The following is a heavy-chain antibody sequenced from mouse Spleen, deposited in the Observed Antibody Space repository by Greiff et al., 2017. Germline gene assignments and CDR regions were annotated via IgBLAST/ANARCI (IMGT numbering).Heavy chain of an antibody. CDR2: IHPNSGST. V-gene: IGHV1-64*01. CDR1: GYTFTSYW. J-gene: IGHJ2*01. D-gene: IGHD1-2*01. CDR3: ARGTTARGGFDY. Sequence: QVQLQQSGAELVKPGASVKLSCKASGYTFTSYWMHWVKQRPGQGLEWIGMIHPNSGSTNYNEKFKSKATLTVDKSSSTAYMQLSSLTSEDSAVYYCARGTTARGGFDYWGQGTTLTVSS.